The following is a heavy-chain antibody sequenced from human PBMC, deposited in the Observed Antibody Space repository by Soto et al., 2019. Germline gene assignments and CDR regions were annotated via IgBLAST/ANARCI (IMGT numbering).Heavy chain of an antibody. CDR3: AREDIQDIVVVVVAPEGLGY. J-gene: IGHJ4*02. CDR2: ISGYNGSS. Sequence: ASVKVSCKASGYTFTSYGISWVRQAPGQGLEWMGRISGYNGSSNYAQNLQGRVTMTTDTSTSTAYMELRSLRSDDTAVYYCAREDIQDIVVVVVAPEGLGYWGQGTLVTVSS. D-gene: IGHD2-15*01. CDR1: GYTFTSYG. V-gene: IGHV1-18*01.